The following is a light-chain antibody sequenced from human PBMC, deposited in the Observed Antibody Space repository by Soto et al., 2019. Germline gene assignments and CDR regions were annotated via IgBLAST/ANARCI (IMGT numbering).Light chain of an antibody. Sequence: DIQMTQSPSSLSASVGDRGTITCRASQSIGRSLNWYQQKPGKVPKLLIYAASSLQSGVPSKFSGSGSGTDFTLTISSLHAEDFATYYCQQSDKIPYTFGQGTKLEMK. CDR3: QQSDKIPYT. CDR1: QSIGRS. V-gene: IGKV1-39*01. CDR2: AAS. J-gene: IGKJ2*01.